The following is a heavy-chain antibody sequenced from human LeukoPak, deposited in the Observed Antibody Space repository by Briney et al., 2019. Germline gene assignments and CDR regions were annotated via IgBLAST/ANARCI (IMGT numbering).Heavy chain of an antibody. Sequence: SETLSLTCTVSGLSISSSNSYWGWIRQPPGKGLEWIGSIYYTGNTYYNASLKSRVTISIDTSKNQISLRLTSVTATDTAIYYCARQTGSGLFILPGGQGTLVTVSS. CDR1: GLSISSSNSY. CDR2: IYYTGNT. J-gene: IGHJ4*02. V-gene: IGHV4-39*01. CDR3: ARQTGSGLFILP. D-gene: IGHD3/OR15-3a*01.